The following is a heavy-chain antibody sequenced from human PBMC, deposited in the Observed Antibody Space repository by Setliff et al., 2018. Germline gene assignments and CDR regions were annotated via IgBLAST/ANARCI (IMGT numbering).Heavy chain of an antibody. Sequence: ASVKVSCKASGGTFRNYGISWVRQAPGQGLEWMGGTIPMFGTTDYSQKFQGRVTIITDESASTAFMQLSSLRSEDTAVYYCVREGVDTRSSTDYRYYMDVWGTGTTVTVSS. V-gene: IGHV1-69*05. CDR2: TIPMFGTT. CDR1: GGTFRNYG. D-gene: IGHD5-18*01. J-gene: IGHJ6*03. CDR3: VREGVDTRSSTDYRYYMDV.